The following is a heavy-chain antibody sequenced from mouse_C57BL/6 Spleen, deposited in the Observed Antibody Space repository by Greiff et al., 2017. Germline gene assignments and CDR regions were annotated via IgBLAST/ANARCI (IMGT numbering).Heavy chain of an antibody. V-gene: IGHV5-16*01. CDR1: GFTFSDYY. CDR3: AREAGTGTYWYFDV. CDR2: INYDGSST. Sequence: EVQRVESEGGLVQPGSSMKLSCTASGFTFSDYYMAWVRQVPEKGLEWVANINYDGSSTYYLDSLKSRFIISRDNAKNILYLQMSSLKSEDTATYYCAREAGTGTYWYFDVWGTGTTVTVSS. D-gene: IGHD4-1*01. J-gene: IGHJ1*03.